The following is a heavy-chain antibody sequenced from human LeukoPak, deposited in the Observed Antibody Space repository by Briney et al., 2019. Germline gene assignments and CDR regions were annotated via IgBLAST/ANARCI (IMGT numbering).Heavy chain of an antibody. D-gene: IGHD3-10*01. CDR3: VRGAFGEFQVYYFDY. CDR2: ISYDGSNK. Sequence: GGSLRLSCAASGSTFSSYAMHWVRQAPGKGLEWVAVISYDGSNKYYADSVKGRFTISRDNSKNTLYLQMNSLRAEDTAVYYCVRGAFGEFQVYYFDYWGLGTLVTVSS. J-gene: IGHJ4*02. V-gene: IGHV3-30*04. CDR1: GSTFSSYA.